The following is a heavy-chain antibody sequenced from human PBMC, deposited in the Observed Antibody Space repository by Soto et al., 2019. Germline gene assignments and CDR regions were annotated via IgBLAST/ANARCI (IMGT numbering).Heavy chain of an antibody. Sequence: EVHLVESGGGLVQPGGSLRLSCADSEFTFSRYWMHWVRQAPGKGLVWVSRINPDGTRTNYADSVRGRFTISRDNAKNPLYLQMNSLRGEDTAMYYCTKDTFGDRDSWGQGTLVTVSS. D-gene: IGHD4-17*01. CDR1: EFTFSRYW. V-gene: IGHV3-74*01. CDR2: INPDGTRT. CDR3: TKDTFGDRDS. J-gene: IGHJ4*02.